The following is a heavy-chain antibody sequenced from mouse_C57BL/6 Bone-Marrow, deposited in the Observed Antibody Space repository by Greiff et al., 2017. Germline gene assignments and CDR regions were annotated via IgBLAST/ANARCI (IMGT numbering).Heavy chain of an antibody. Sequence: VQLQQSGPELVKPGASVKLSCKASGYTFTSYDINWVKQRPGQGLEWIGWIYPRDGSTKYNEKFKGKATLTVDTSSSTACMERHSLMSEDSAVYFCAGLGVGGSSGDWYFDVWGTGTTVTVSS. J-gene: IGHJ1*03. CDR2: IYPRDGST. CDR1: GYTFTSYD. V-gene: IGHV1-85*01. CDR3: AGLGVGGSSGDWYFDV. D-gene: IGHD1-1*01.